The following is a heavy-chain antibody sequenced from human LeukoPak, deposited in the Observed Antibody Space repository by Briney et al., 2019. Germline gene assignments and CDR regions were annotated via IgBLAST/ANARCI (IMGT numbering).Heavy chain of an antibody. Sequence: GGSLRLSCAASGFTFSSHWMSWVSQAPGKGLEWVANIKQDGSEKYYVDSVKGRFTISSDNAKNSLYLQMNSLRAEDTAVYYCAREAPYSSSWTSYYYYYGMDVWGQGTTVTVSS. CDR2: IKQDGSEK. CDR1: GFTFSSHW. CDR3: AREAPYSSSWTSYYYYYGMDV. V-gene: IGHV3-7*03. J-gene: IGHJ6*02. D-gene: IGHD6-13*01.